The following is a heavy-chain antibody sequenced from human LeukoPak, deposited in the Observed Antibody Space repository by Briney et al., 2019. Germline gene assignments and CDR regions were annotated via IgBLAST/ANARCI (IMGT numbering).Heavy chain of an antibody. Sequence: GGSLRLSCAASGFTFSGYWMSWVRQAPGKGLEWVANIKQDRSEKYYVDSVKGRFTISRDNAKNSLYLQMNSLRAEDTAVYYCARRGNLDYWGQGTLVTVSS. CDR3: ARRGNLDY. D-gene: IGHD1-14*01. V-gene: IGHV3-7*05. CDR2: IKQDRSEK. J-gene: IGHJ4*02. CDR1: GFTFSGYW.